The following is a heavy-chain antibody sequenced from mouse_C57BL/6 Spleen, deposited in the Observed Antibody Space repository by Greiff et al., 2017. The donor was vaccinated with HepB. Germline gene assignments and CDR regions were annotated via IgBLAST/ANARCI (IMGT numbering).Heavy chain of an antibody. CDR2: IRNKANNHAT. V-gene: IGHV6-6*01. CDR3: TQVYDGYPAWFAY. D-gene: IGHD2-3*01. J-gene: IGHJ3*01. Sequence: EVKVEESGGGLVQPGGSMKLSCAASGFTFSDAWMDWVRQSPEKGLEWVAEIRNKANNHATYYAESVKGRFTISRDDSKSSVYLQMNSLRAEDTGIYYCTQVYDGYPAWFAYWGQGTLVTVFA. CDR1: GFTFSDAW.